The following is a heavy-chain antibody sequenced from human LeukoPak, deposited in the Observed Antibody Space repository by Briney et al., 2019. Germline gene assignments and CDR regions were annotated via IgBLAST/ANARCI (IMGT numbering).Heavy chain of an antibody. CDR3: ARSILVVPVASHYNYGVDV. J-gene: IGHJ6*02. V-gene: IGHV1-3*01. CDR1: GYTFTYRY. D-gene: IGHD2-2*01. Sequence: ASVKVSCKASGYTFTYRYLQWVRQAPGQRLEWMGWINAGNGNTRYSQKFQGGVTITRDTSASTAYMELSSLRSEDTAVYYCARSILVVPVASHYNYGVDVWGQGTTVTVSS. CDR2: INAGNGNT.